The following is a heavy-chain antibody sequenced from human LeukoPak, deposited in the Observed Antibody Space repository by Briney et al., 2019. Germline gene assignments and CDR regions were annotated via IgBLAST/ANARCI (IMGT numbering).Heavy chain of an antibody. CDR3: ARKTFGTVYFDY. CDR2: ISPTGTTI. D-gene: IGHD1-1*01. Sequence: GGSLRLSCAASGFTFSTYEMNWVRQAPGKGLEWVSYISPTGTTIYYAQSVKGRFTISRDNAKNSVYLHMNSLRVEGTAVYYCARKTFGTVYFDYWGQGILVTVSS. V-gene: IGHV3-48*03. J-gene: IGHJ4*02. CDR1: GFTFSTYE.